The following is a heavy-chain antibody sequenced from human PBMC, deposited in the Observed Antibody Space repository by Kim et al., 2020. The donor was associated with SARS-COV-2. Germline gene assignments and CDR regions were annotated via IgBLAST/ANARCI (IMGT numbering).Heavy chain of an antibody. CDR2: IKSKTDGGTT. D-gene: IGHD3-3*02. CDR3: TTEQLRPYYHPTDY. CDR1: GFTFSNAW. V-gene: IGHV3-15*01. J-gene: IGHJ4*02. Sequence: GGSLRLSCAASGFTFSNAWMSWVRQAPGKGLEWVGRIKSKTDGGTTDDAVPVKGRFTISRADSKNTLYLQMNSLKTEDTAEYYCTTEQLRPYYHPTDYWGQGTLVTVSS.